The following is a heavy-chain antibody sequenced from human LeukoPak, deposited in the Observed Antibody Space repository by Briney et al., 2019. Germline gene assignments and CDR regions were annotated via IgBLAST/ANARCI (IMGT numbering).Heavy chain of an antibody. CDR2: ISAYNGNT. D-gene: IGHD2-2*01. V-gene: IGHV1-18*01. Sequence: GSSVKVSCKASGGTFSSYTISWVRQAPGQGLEWMGWISAYNGNTDYAQKLQGRVTMTTDTSTSTAYMELRSLRSDDTAVCYCARVVVVPAANDYYYYYYMDVWGKGTTVTVSS. CDR1: GGTFSSYT. J-gene: IGHJ6*03. CDR3: ARVVVVPAANDYYYYYYMDV.